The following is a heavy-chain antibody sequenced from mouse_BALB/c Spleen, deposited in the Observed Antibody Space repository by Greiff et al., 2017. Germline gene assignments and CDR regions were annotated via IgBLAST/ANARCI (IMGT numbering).Heavy chain of an antibody. CDR2: ISSGGSYT. CDR1: GFTFSSYG. CDR3: ARQGGYYYGSSLYYFDY. V-gene: IGHV5-6*01. J-gene: IGHJ2*01. Sequence: EVKLVESGGDLVKPGGSLKLSCAASGFTFSSYGMSWVRQTPDKRLEWVATISSGGSYTYYPDSVKGRFTISRDNAKNTLYLQMSSLKSEDTAMYYCARQGGYYYGSSLYYFDYWGQGTTLTVSS. D-gene: IGHD1-1*01.